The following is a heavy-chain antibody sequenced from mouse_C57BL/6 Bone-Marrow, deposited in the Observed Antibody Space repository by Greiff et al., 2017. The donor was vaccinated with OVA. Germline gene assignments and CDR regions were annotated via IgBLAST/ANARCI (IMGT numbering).Heavy chain of an antibody. D-gene: IGHD2-4*01. CDR3: TREEDDYDFYYYAMDY. CDR1: GFTFSSYA. J-gene: IGHJ4*01. Sequence: EVKVVESGEGLVKPGGSLKLSCAASGFTFSSYAMSWVRQTPEKRLEWVAYISSGGDYIYYADTVKGRFTISRDNARNTLYLQMSSLKSEDTAMYYCTREEDDYDFYYYAMDYWGQGTSVTVSS. CDR2: ISSGGDYI. V-gene: IGHV5-9-1*02.